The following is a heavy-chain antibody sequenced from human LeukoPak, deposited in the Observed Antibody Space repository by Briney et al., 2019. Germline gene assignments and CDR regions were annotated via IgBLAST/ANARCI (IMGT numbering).Heavy chain of an antibody. V-gene: IGHV4-34*01. CDR1: GGSFSEYY. CDR3: ARGISTHWFDP. Sequence: SETLSLTCSVFGGSFSEYYWSWIRQPPGKGLEWIGEINHSGSTNYNPSLKSRVTISVDTSKNQISLILNSVTAADTAVYYCARGISTHWFDPWGQGTLVIVS. D-gene: IGHD3-3*02. J-gene: IGHJ5*02. CDR2: INHSGST.